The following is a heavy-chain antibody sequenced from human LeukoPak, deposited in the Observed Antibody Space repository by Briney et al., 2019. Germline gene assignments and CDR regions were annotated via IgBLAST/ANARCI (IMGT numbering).Heavy chain of an antibody. V-gene: IGHV3-30*03. CDR2: ISYDGSNK. D-gene: IGHD2-15*01. CDR1: GFTFSSYG. J-gene: IGHJ5*02. CDR3: ARENIVVVVAATWFDP. Sequence: GGSLRLSCAASGFTFSSYGMHWVRQAPGKGLEWVAVISYDGSNKYYADSVKGRFTISRDNSKNTLYLQMNSLRAEDTAVYYCARENIVVVVAATWFDPWGQGTLVTVSS.